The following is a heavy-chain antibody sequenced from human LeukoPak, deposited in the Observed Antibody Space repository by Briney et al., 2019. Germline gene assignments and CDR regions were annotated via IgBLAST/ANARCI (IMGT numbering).Heavy chain of an antibody. CDR1: GFTFSSYS. CDR3: ARAGGYWSGMDV. Sequence: GGSLRLSCAASGFTFSSYSMNWVRQAPGKGLEWVSYISSSSTIYYADSVKGRFTISRDNAKNSLYLQMNSLRAEDTAVYYCARAGGYWSGMDVWGQGTTVTVSS. J-gene: IGHJ6*02. D-gene: IGHD2-8*02. CDR2: ISSSSTI. V-gene: IGHV3-48*01.